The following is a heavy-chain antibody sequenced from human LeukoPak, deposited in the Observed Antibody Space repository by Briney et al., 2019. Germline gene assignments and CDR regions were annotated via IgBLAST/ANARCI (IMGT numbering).Heavy chain of an antibody. V-gene: IGHV4-59*01. J-gene: IGHJ4*02. D-gene: IGHD2-15*01. CDR1: GGSISNYY. CDR3: ARDRGSGGGFDY. CDR2: IYYSGST. Sequence: SETLSLTCTVYGGSISNYYWSWIRQPPGKGLEWIGYIYYSGSTNYNPSLRSRLTISVDTSKNQFSLKLSSVTAADTAVYYCARDRGSGGGFDYWGQGTLVTVSS.